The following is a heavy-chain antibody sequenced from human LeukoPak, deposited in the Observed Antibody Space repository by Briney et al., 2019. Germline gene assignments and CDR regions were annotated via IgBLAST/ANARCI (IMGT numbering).Heavy chain of an antibody. J-gene: IGHJ5*02. CDR2: IKQDGSEK. CDR1: GFTFSDYY. V-gene: IGHV3-7*01. CDR3: AREMNWFDP. Sequence: LSGGSLRLSCAASGFTFSDYYMSWVRQAPGKGLEWVANIKQDGSEKYYVDSVKGRFTISRDNAKNSLYLQMNSLRAEDTAVYYCAREMNWFDPWGQGTLVTVSS.